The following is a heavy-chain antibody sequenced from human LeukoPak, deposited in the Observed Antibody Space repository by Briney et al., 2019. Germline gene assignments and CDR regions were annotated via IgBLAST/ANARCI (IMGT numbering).Heavy chain of an antibody. V-gene: IGHV1-18*01. CDR1: GYTFTSYG. D-gene: IGHD2-15*01. CDR2: ISAYNGNT. J-gene: IGHJ6*03. Sequence: ASVKVSCKASGYTFTSYGISWVRQAPGQGLEWMGWISAYNGNTNYAQKLQGRVTMTTDTSTSTAYMELRSMRSDDTAVYYCARRSRRARILSRYYYYYMDVWGKGTTVTVSS. CDR3: ARRSRRARILSRYYYYYMDV.